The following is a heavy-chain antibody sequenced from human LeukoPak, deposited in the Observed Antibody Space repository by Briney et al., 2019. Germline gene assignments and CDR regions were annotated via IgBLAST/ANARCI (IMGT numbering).Heavy chain of an antibody. CDR3: ARVGYSSGWSHFDL. CDR2: IFYSGGT. Sequence: SETLSLTCTVAGGSISSHYWRWIRQPPGKGLEWIAYIFYSGGTNYNPSLRNRVTISVDTSKNQFSLKLSSVTAADTAVYYCARVGYSSGWSHFDLWGRGTLVTVSS. J-gene: IGHJ2*01. CDR1: GGSISSHY. D-gene: IGHD6-19*01. V-gene: IGHV4-59*11.